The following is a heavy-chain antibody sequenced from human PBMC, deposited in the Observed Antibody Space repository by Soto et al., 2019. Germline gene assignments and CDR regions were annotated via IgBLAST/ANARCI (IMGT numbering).Heavy chain of an antibody. Sequence: EVQLLESGGGLVQPGGSLRLSCVASGLTFSVSAMTWVRQAPGKGLEWVSTTGLSGRTTYYGDSVKGRFTVSRAKSKNTLELQMSSLGAEDTDVYYCATVHNTSRSFNFWGRGTMVTVSS. CDR3: ATVHNTSRSFNF. D-gene: IGHD1-20*01. J-gene: IGHJ4*02. CDR2: TGLSGRTT. V-gene: IGHV3-23*01. CDR1: GLTFSVSA.